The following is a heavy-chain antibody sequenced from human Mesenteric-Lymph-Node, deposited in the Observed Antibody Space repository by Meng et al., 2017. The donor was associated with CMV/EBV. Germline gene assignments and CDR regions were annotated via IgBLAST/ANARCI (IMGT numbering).Heavy chain of an antibody. V-gene: IGHV3-66*01. CDR2: IYRGDNT. CDR1: GFNVRDKY. J-gene: IGHJ4*02. Sequence: EVRLVGPGVGLVQPGGSLRLSCAASGFNVRDKYMSWVRQAPGKGLEWVCIIYRGDNTYYIDSVKDRFTVSRDNSKNTMYLQMNSLRVEDTAVYYCTGDSVSNPNLDYWGQGTLVTVSS. CDR3: TGDSVSNPNLDY. D-gene: IGHD3-10*01.